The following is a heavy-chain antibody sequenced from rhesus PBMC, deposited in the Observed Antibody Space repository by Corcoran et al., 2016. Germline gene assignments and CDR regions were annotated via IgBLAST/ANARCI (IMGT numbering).Heavy chain of an antibody. V-gene: IGHV4-99*01. D-gene: IGHD4-29*01. CDR1: GYSISRGHY. J-gene: IGHJ4*01. Sequence: QVQLQESGPGLVKPSETLSLTCAVSGYSISRGHYWGWISQPPGKGLEYIGYISGSSGSTYYNPSLKSRVTISKDTSKNQFSLKLSSVTAADTAVYYCARRGAVAAADYWGQGVLVTVSS. CDR2: ISGSSGST. CDR3: ARRGAVAAADY.